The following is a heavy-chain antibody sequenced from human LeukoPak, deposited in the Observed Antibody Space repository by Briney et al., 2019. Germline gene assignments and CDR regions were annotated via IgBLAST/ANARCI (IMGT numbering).Heavy chain of an antibody. CDR1: GGSISSGSYY. V-gene: IGHV4-61*02. J-gene: IGHJ4*02. CDR2: IYTSGST. D-gene: IGHD6-13*01. CDR3: ASRSYSSSWGRFDY. Sequence: PSETLSLTCTVSGGSISSGSYYWSWIRQPAGKGLEWIGRIYTSGSTNYNPSLKSRVTISVDTSKNQFSLKLSSVTAADTAVYYCASRSYSSSWGRFDYWGQGTLVTVSS.